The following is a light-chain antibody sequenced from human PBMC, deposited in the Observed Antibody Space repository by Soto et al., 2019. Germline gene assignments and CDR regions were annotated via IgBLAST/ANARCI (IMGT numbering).Light chain of an antibody. CDR1: QSVSSN. V-gene: IGKV3-20*01. Sequence: EIVLTQSPATLSLSPGERATLSCRASQSVSSNLAWYQQKHGQAPRILIYDASSRDTGIPDRFSGGGSGTDFTLTISRLEPEDFEVYYCQQFSSYPLTFGGGTKVDIK. CDR2: DAS. J-gene: IGKJ4*01. CDR3: QQFSSYPLT.